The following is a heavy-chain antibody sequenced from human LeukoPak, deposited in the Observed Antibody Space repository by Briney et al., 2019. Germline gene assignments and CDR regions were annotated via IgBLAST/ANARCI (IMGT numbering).Heavy chain of an antibody. V-gene: IGHV3-30-3*01. D-gene: IGHD3-22*01. Sequence: GGSLRLSCAASGFTFSSYAMHWVRQAPGKGLEWVAVISYDGSNKYYADSVKGRFTIPRDNSKNTLYLQMNSLRAEDTAVYYCARADSRTLDAFDIWGQGTMVTVSS. CDR1: GFTFSSYA. CDR3: ARADSRTLDAFDI. J-gene: IGHJ3*02. CDR2: ISYDGSNK.